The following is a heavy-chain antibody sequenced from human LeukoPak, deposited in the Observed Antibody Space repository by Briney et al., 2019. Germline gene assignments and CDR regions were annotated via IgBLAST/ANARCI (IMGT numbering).Heavy chain of an antibody. Sequence: ASVKVSCKASGYTFTGYYMHWVRQAPGQGLEWMGWINPNSGGTNSAQKFQGRVTMTRDTSISTAYMELSRLRSDDTPVYYCARSYCSGGSCYDYFDYWGQGTLVTVSS. D-gene: IGHD2-15*01. J-gene: IGHJ4*02. V-gene: IGHV1-2*02. CDR1: GYTFTGYY. CDR3: ARSYCSGGSCYDYFDY. CDR2: INPNSGGT.